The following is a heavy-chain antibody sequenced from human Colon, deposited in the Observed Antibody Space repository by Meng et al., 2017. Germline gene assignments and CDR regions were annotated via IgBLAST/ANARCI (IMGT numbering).Heavy chain of an antibody. J-gene: IGHJ6*02. CDR1: RFTFSEYA. CDR3: HLLVAGRGVFYFYSGFDV. Sequence: GGSLSLSCAASRFTFSEYAMSWVRQSPGKGLECVSTISASGDRTFYADSVKGRFTISRDKSRNRLYLQMKSLRAEDTAVYYCHLLVAGRGVFYFYSGFDVWGQGTTVTVSS. V-gene: IGHV3-23*01. CDR2: ISASGDRT. D-gene: IGHD6-19*01.